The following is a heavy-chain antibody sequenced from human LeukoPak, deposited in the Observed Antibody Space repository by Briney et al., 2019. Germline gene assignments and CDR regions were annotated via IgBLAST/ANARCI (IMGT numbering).Heavy chain of an antibody. CDR1: GFTFDDYA. J-gene: IGHJ4*02. CDR3: ARGSPDSSGWYEGYYFDY. CDR2: ISWNSGSI. D-gene: IGHD6-19*01. V-gene: IGHV3-9*01. Sequence: HSGRSLRLSCAASGFTFDDYAMHWVRQAPGKGLEWVSGISWNSGSIGYADSVKGRFTISRDNAKNSLYLQMNSLRAEDTAVYYCARGSPDSSGWYEGYYFDYWGQGTLVTVSS.